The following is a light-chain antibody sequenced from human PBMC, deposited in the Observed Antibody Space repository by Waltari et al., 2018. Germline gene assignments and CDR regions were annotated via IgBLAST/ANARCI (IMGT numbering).Light chain of an antibody. Sequence: DIQMTQSPSSLSASVGDRVTITCRASQSISNYLNWYQQKPGKAPKLLIYAASSLQSGVPSRFSGSGSGTDFTLTVSSLQPKDFATYYCQHSYSTLFLTFGGGTRVEIK. V-gene: IGKV1-39*01. J-gene: IGKJ4*01. CDR1: QSISNY. CDR2: AAS. CDR3: QHSYSTLFLT.